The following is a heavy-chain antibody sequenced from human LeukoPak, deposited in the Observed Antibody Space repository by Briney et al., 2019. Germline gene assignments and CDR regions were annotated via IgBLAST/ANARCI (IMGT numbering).Heavy chain of an antibody. CDR2: ISGSGGST. CDR1: GFTFSSYA. J-gene: IGHJ3*02. D-gene: IGHD3-10*01. CDR3: ARDRGAFDI. Sequence: GGSLRLSCAASGFTFSSYAMSWVRQAPGKGLEWVSAISGSGGSTYYADSVKGRFTISRDNAKNSLYLQMNSLRAEDTAVYYCARDRGAFDIWGQGTMVTVSS. V-gene: IGHV3-23*01.